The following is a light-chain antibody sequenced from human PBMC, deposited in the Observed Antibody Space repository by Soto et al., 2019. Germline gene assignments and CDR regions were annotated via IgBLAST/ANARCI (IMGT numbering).Light chain of an antibody. J-gene: IGLJ1*01. CDR3: SSYTSSSTYV. CDR2: DVS. Sequence: SDLNQAAYVCRSPGQSITLSCTGTSSDVGGYNYVSWYQQHPGKAPKLMIYDVSNRPSGVSNRFSGSKSGNTASLTISGLQAEHEADYYCSSYTSSSTYVFGTGTKVTVL. V-gene: IGLV2-14*01. CDR1: SSDVGGYNY.